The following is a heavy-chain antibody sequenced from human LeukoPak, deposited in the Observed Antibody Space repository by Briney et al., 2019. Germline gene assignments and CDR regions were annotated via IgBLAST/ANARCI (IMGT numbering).Heavy chain of an antibody. CDR1: GGSISSSSYY. Sequence: SEALSLTCTVSGGSISSSSYYWGWIRQPPGKGLEWIGSIYYSGSTYYNPSLKSRVTISVDTSKNQFSLKLSSVTAADTAVYYCASSEGYSYGYWGQGTLVTVSS. D-gene: IGHD5-18*01. J-gene: IGHJ4*02. CDR3: ASSEGYSYGY. CDR2: IYYSGST. V-gene: IGHV4-39*07.